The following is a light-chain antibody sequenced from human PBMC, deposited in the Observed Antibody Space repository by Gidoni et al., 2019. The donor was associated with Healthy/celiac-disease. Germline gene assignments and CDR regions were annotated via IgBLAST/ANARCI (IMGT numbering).Light chain of an antibody. CDR2: GAS. V-gene: IGKV3-20*01. CDR1: QSVSSSY. CDR3: QQYGSSPRT. Sequence: DIVLTQSPGPRSLSPGERATLSCRASQSVSSSYLAWYQQKPGQAPRLLIYGASSRATGLPDRFSGSGSGTDFTLTISRLEPEDFAVYYCQQYGSSPRTFGGGTKVEIK. J-gene: IGKJ4*01.